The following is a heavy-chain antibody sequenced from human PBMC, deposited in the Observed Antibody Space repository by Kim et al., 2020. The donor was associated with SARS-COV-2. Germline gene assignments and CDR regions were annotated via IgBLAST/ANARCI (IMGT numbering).Heavy chain of an antibody. V-gene: IGHV3-30*18. CDR2: ISYDGTIQ. CDR3: AKGPIAVVPGGKMWLDP. J-gene: IGHJ5*02. D-gene: IGHD2-2*01. Sequence: GGSLRLSCAASGLTFRNYGMHWVRQAPGKGLEWVADISYDGTIQNYVDSVEGRFTISRDNSKNTLYLQMNSLRVEDTAVYYCAKGPIAVVPGGKMWLDPWGQGTLVTVSS. CDR1: GLTFRNYG.